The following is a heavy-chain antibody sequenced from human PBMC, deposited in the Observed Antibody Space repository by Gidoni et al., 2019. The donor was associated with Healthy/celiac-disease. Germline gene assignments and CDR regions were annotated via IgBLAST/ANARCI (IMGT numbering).Heavy chain of an antibody. D-gene: IGHD1-26*01. CDR1: GFTFSSYG. J-gene: IGHJ6*02. Sequence: QVQLLESGGGVVQPGRSLRLSCAASGFTFSSYGMHWVRQAPGKGLEWVEVISYDGSNKYYADSVKGRFTISRDNSKNTLYLQMNSLRAEDTAVYYCAKDGEPLTGSLWAYYYYGMDVWGQGTTVTVSS. CDR2: ISYDGSNK. V-gene: IGHV3-30*18. CDR3: AKDGEPLTGSLWAYYYYGMDV.